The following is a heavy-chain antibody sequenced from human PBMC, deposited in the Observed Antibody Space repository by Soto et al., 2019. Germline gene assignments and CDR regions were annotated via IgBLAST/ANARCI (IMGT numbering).Heavy chain of an antibody. D-gene: IGHD3-10*01. V-gene: IGHV3-53*01. CDR1: GFTVRSNY. CDR2: IYSGGST. J-gene: IGHJ6*02. Sequence: XGSLRLSCSAAGFTVRSNYMSWVRQAPGKGLEWVSVIYSGGSTYYADSVKGRFTISRDNSKNTAHLQMNSLRAEDTAVYYCARGSGYYYGMDVWGQGTTVTVSS. CDR3: ARGSGYYYGMDV.